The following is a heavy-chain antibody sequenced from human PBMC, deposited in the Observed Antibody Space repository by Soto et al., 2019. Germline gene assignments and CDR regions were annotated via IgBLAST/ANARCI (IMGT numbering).Heavy chain of an antibody. Sequence: PGGSMRVSCAAAGFPISSYARSWVSKTTGKGLEWVSSISGSGGSTYYADSVKGRFTVSRDNSKNTLYLQMNSLRAEDTAVYYYAKGSSSWSSTCFDYWGQGALVTVSS. V-gene: IGHV3-23*01. D-gene: IGHD6-13*01. CDR3: AKGSSSWSSTCFDY. CDR1: GFPISSYA. CDR2: ISGSGGST. J-gene: IGHJ4*02.